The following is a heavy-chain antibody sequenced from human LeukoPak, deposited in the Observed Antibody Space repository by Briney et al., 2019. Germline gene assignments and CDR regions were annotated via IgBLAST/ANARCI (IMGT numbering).Heavy chain of an antibody. J-gene: IGHJ4*02. Sequence: GGSLRLSCVASGFTFSSYWMAWVRQAPGKGLEWVASIQQNGNEKYYVDSVKGRFTISKDNDKNLLYLQMNSLRAEDTAVYYCAREDHSKYEYWGQGTPVTVSS. CDR2: IQQNGNEK. V-gene: IGHV3-7*01. CDR3: AREDHSKYEY. CDR1: GFTFSSYW. D-gene: IGHD4-11*01.